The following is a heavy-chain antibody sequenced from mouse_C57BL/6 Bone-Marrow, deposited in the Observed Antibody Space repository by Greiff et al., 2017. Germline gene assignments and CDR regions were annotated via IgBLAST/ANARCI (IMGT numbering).Heavy chain of an antibody. J-gene: IGHJ4*01. V-gene: IGHV1-81*01. CDR3: ARYYFYAMDY. D-gene: IGHD1-1*01. CDR2: IYPRSGNT. CDR1: CYTFTSSG. Sequence: QVHVKQSGAELARPGASVKLSCKASCYTFTSSGISWVKQRTGQGLEWIGEIYPRSGNTYYNEKFKGKATLTADKSSSTAYMELRSLTSEDSAVYFCARYYFYAMDYWGQGDSDTVSS.